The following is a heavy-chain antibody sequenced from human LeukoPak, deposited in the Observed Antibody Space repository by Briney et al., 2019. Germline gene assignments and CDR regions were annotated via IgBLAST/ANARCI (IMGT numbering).Heavy chain of an antibody. CDR3: ARGRRWLQNGGVDY. CDR1: GGSFSGYY. Sequence: SSETLSLTCAVYGGSFSGYYWSWIRQPPGKGLEWIGEINHSGSTNYNPSLKSRVTISVDTSKNQFSLKLSSVTAADTAVYYCARGRRWLQNGGVDYWGQGTLVTVSS. D-gene: IGHD5-24*01. CDR2: INHSGST. V-gene: IGHV4-34*01. J-gene: IGHJ4*02.